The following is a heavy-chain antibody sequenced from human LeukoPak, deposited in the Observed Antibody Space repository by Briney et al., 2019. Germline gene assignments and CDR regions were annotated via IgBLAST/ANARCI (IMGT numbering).Heavy chain of an antibody. V-gene: IGHV3-73*01. CDR3: TTTAAKADNYYYAVDV. CDR2: XXSKTNNYAT. Sequence: PGGSLRLSCAASDFTFSGSAMHWVRQASGKGLEXXXXXXSKTNNYATVYAASVNGRFTISRDDSKNTAYLQMNSLETEDTAVYYCTTTAAKADNYYYAVDVRGKGTTVTVSS. CDR1: DFTFSGSA. J-gene: IGHJ6*04. D-gene: IGHD1-26*01.